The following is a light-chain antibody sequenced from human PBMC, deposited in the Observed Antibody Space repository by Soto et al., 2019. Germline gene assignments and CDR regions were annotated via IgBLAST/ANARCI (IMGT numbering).Light chain of an antibody. Sequence: QSVLTQPPSVSAASGQKVTISCSGSRSNIGNNYVSWYQQVPGTAPKLLIYDNNKRPSGNPDRFSGSKSGTSATLGISGLQTGDEADYYCGTWDSSLSVHVFGTGTKVTVL. CDR3: GTWDSSLSVHV. J-gene: IGLJ1*01. V-gene: IGLV1-51*01. CDR1: RSNIGNNY. CDR2: DNN.